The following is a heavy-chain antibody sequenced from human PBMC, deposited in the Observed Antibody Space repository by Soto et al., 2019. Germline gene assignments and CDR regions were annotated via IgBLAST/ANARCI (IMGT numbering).Heavy chain of an antibody. Sequence: ASVKVSCKASGYTFTSYGISWVRQAPGQGLEWMGWISADHGNTNYAQKLQGRVTMTADTSTNTAYMELRSLRSEDTAVYYCATMGVSSYGWFDPWGQGTLVTVSS. D-gene: IGHD1-26*01. CDR2: ISADHGNT. J-gene: IGHJ5*02. CDR3: ATMGVSSYGWFDP. CDR1: GYTFTSYG. V-gene: IGHV1-18*01.